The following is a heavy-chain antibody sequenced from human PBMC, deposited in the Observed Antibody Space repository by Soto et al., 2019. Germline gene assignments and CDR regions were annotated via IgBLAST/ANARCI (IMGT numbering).Heavy chain of an antibody. V-gene: IGHV3-30-3*01. CDR1: GFTFSSYA. Sequence: QVQLVESGGGVVQPGRSLRLSCAASGFTFSSYAMHWVRQAPGKGLEWVAVISYDGSNKYYADSVKGRFTISRDNSKNTLYLQMNSLRDEDTAVYYCARGYYYDSSGYLGPPDYWGQGTLVTVSS. J-gene: IGHJ4*02. CDR3: ARGYYYDSSGYLGPPDY. D-gene: IGHD3-22*01. CDR2: ISYDGSNK.